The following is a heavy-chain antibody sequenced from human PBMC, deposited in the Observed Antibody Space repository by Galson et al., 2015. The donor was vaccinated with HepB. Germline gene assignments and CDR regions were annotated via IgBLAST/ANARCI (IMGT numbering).Heavy chain of an antibody. J-gene: IGHJ4*02. CDR1: GFTFSNYG. V-gene: IGHV3-33*01. CDR3: ARYNGGSALDY. CDR2: VWFDGRKE. D-gene: IGHD1-14*01. Sequence: SLRLSCAASGFTFSNYGMHWVRQAPGKGLEWMAVVWFDGRKEFYAESVKGRLTISRDNFKHTLYLQMNSLRAEDTAVYYCARYNGGSALDYWGQGTLVTVSS.